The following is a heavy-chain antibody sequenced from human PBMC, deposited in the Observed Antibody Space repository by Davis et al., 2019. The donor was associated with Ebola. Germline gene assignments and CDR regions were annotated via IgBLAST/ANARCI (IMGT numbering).Heavy chain of an antibody. CDR3: ARDRVGAFFDY. CDR2: ISGSGGST. J-gene: IGHJ4*02. V-gene: IGHV3-23*01. Sequence: PGGSLRLSCAASGFTFSSYAMSWVRQAPGKGLEWVSCISGSGGSTEYADSAKGRLTISRDNVKNTLYLQMNSLRADDTAVYYCARDRVGAFFDYWGQGTLVTVSS. CDR1: GFTFSSYA. D-gene: IGHD1-26*01.